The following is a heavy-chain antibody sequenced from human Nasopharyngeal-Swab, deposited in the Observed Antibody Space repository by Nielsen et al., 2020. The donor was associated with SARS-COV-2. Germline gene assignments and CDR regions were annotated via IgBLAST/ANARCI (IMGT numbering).Heavy chain of an antibody. V-gene: IGHV1-18*01. CDR3: ARDHFLVVAAHPHQYYYGMDV. CDR1: GYTFTSYG. J-gene: IGHJ6*02. Sequence: ASVKVPCKASGYTFTSYGISWLRPAPAQGLEWMGWISPYNGNTNYAQKLQGRVTMTTDTSTSTAYMELRSLRSDDTAVYYCARDHFLVVAAHPHQYYYGMDVWGQGTTVTVSS. D-gene: IGHD2-15*01. CDR2: ISPYNGNT.